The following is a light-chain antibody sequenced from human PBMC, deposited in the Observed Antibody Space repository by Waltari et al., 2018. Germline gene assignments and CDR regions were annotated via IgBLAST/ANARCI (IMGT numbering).Light chain of an antibody. CDR2: GGS. J-gene: IGKJ1*01. CDR1: QSVSSAY. Sequence: EIVLTQSPGTLSLSPGERATLSRRASQSVSSAYLAWYQQRPGQAPRRLIYGGSSRATGIPDRFSGSGSGTDFTLTISRLESEDFAVYYCQQYATSRTFGQGTKVEIK. V-gene: IGKV3-20*01. CDR3: QQYATSRT.